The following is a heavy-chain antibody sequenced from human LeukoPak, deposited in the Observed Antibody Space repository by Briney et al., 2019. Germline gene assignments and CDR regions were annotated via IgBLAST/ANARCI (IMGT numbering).Heavy chain of an antibody. CDR1: GYTFTSYD. D-gene: IGHD2-2*01. CDR2: IVPIPGTS. CDR3: ARKVPMYGMDV. J-gene: IGHJ6*02. V-gene: IGHV1-69*04. Sequence: SVKVSCKASGYTFTSYDINWVRQAPGQGLEWMGRIVPIPGTSNYAEKFQGRVTITADRSTNTAYMDLNSLRYEDTAVYYCARKVPMYGMDVWGQGTSVTVSS.